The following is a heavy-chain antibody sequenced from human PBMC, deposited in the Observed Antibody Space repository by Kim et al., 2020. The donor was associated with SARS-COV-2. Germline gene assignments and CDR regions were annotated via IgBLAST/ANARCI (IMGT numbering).Heavy chain of an antibody. CDR1: GFTTFSNYW. CDR2: TYNDGSTA. J-gene: IGHJ4*02. CDR3: VSSPSKYNYGAN. D-gene: IGHD5-18*01. Sequence: GGSLRLSCAAAGFTTFSNYWMHWVRQAPGKGLVWVARTYNDGSTATYADSVKGRFSISRDNAKNMLYLQMNSLRAEDTAVYYCVSSPSKYNYGANWGQGTLVTVSS. V-gene: IGHV3-74*01.